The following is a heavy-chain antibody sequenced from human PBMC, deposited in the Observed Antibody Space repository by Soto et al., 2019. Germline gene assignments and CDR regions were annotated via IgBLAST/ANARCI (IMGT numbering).Heavy chain of an antibody. V-gene: IGHV3-15*01. CDR2: IKIKTDGGTT. CDR3: TTPNMTQAN. CDR1: GFTFSNAW. J-gene: IGHJ4*02. Sequence: GGSLRLSCAASGFTFSNAWMSWVRQAPGKGLEWVGRIKIKTDGGTTDYAAPVKGRFTISRDDSKNTLYLQMNSLKTEDTAVYYCTTPNMTQANWGQGTLVTVSS.